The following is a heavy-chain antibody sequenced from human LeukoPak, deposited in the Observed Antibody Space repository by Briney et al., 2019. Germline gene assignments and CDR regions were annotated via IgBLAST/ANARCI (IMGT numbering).Heavy chain of an antibody. Sequence: PGGSLRLSCVVSGITLSNYGMSWVRQAPGKGLEWVSGISERGGSTNYADSVKGRFIISRDTSKNTVYLQMNSLRVEDTAAYFCAKRGIVIRAVIIIGFHKEAYYFDYWGQGILVTVSS. J-gene: IGHJ4*02. CDR2: ISERGGST. CDR3: AKRGIVIRAVIIIGFHKEAYYFDY. CDR1: GITLSNYG. D-gene: IGHD3-10*01. V-gene: IGHV3-23*01.